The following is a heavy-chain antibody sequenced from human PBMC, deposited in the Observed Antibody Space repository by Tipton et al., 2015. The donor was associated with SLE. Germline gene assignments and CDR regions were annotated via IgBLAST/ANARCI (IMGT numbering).Heavy chain of an antibody. Sequence: TLSLTCSVSGGSISSNYWIWIRQPPGKRLEWIGYISYGGGSNYNPSLKRRVTISVDTAKNQFSLKLTSVTATDTAVYYCARGMVTWRGAIVGVDVWGQGTTVNVSS. D-gene: IGHD2-21*02. CDR2: ISYGGGS. CDR1: GGSISSNY. CDR3: ARGMVTWRGAIVGVDV. J-gene: IGHJ6*02. V-gene: IGHV4-59*08.